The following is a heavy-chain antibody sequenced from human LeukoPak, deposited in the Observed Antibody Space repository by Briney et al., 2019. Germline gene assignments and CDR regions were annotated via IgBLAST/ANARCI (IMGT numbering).Heavy chain of an antibody. Sequence: PSETLSLTYTVSGGSISSYYWSWIRQPPGKGLEWIGYIYYNGSTNYNPSLKSRVTISVDTSKNQFSLKLSSVTAADSAVYYCARSRRLVRIHYGMDVWGQGTTVTVSS. CDR1: GGSISSYY. J-gene: IGHJ6*02. CDR3: ARSRRLVRIHYGMDV. D-gene: IGHD6-19*01. V-gene: IGHV4-59*08. CDR2: IYYNGST.